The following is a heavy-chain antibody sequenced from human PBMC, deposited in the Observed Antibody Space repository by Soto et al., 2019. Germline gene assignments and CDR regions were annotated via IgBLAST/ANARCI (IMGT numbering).Heavy chain of an antibody. D-gene: IGHD3-3*01. V-gene: IGHV4-4*02. CDR1: CGSISSSNW. Sequence: SETLSLTCAVSCGSISSSNWWSWVRQPPGKGLEWIGEIYHSGSTNYNPSLKSRVTISVDKSKNQFSLKLSSVTAADTAVYYCGILDNYYYGMDVWGQGTTVTVSS. CDR3: GILDNYYYGMDV. CDR2: IYHSGST. J-gene: IGHJ6*02.